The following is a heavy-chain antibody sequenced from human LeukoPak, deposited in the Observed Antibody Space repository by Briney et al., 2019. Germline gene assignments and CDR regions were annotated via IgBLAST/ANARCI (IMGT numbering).Heavy chain of an antibody. Sequence: GRSLRLSCAASGFTLSTYAIHWVRQAPGKGMEWVAVISFDGNSEYYADSVKGRSTISRDNSRNMVYLQMHSLRPEDTAIYYCARDGRGYTYGYFPYYWGQGTLVTVSS. CDR2: ISFDGNSE. D-gene: IGHD5-18*01. CDR1: GFTLSTYA. V-gene: IGHV3-30-3*01. J-gene: IGHJ4*02. CDR3: ARDGRGYTYGYFPYY.